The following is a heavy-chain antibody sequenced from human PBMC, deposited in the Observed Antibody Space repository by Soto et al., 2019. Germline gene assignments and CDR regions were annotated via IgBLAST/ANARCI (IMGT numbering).Heavy chain of an antibody. CDR3: AREVRLAWRGAFDI. Sequence: QVQLVQSGAEEEKPGASVKVSCRASGYTFTSHTMHWVRQAPGQRLEWMGGIDAGNGNTKYSQQFQGRVTITRETSASTMYMELSRLRSEDTAVYYCAREVRLAWRGAFDIWGPGTIVTGPS. CDR1: GYTFTSHT. D-gene: IGHD3-10*01. V-gene: IGHV1-3*05. J-gene: IGHJ3*02. CDR2: IDAGNGNT.